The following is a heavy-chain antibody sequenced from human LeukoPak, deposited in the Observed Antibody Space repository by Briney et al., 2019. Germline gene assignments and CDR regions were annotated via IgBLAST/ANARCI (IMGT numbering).Heavy chain of an antibody. CDR1: GFTFNKYG. V-gene: IGHV3-30*02. D-gene: IGHD3-10*01. CDR2: IRYDGSNK. Sequence: PGGSLRLSCATSGFTFNKYGMHWVRQAPGKGLEWVSFIRYDGSNKNFADSVKGRFTISRDNSKDTLYLQMDNLRREDTGVYYCAKSRAYFFTSGHLHYLDSWGHGTLVTVSS. CDR3: AKSRAYFFTSGHLHYLDS. J-gene: IGHJ4*01.